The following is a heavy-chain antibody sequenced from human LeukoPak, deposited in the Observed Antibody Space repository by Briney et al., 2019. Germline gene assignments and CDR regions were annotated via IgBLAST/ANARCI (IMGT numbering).Heavy chain of an antibody. Sequence: SETLSLTCTVSGGSISSYYWSWIRQPPGKGLEWIGYIYYSGSTNYNPSLKSRVTISVDTSKNQFSLKLSSVTAADTAVYYCARNIRFLEWPQWFDPWGQGTLVTVSS. V-gene: IGHV4-59*12. D-gene: IGHD3-3*01. CDR2: IYYSGST. CDR1: GGSISSYY. CDR3: ARNIRFLEWPQWFDP. J-gene: IGHJ5*02.